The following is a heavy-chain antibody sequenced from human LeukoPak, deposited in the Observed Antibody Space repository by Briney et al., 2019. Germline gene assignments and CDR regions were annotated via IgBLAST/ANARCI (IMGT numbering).Heavy chain of an antibody. V-gene: IGHV1-18*01. Sequence: GASVKVSCKASGYTFTSYGISWVRQAPGQGLEWMGWISAYNGNTNYAQKLQGRVTMTTDTSTSTAYMELRSLRSDDTAVYYCARDRRGYSYGYFDYWGQGTLVTVPS. CDR3: ARDRRGYSYGYFDY. CDR1: GYTFTSYG. CDR2: ISAYNGNT. D-gene: IGHD5-18*01. J-gene: IGHJ4*02.